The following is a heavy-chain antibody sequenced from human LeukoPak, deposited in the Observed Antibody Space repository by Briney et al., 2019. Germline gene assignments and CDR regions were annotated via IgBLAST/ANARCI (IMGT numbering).Heavy chain of an antibody. CDR2: IFYSGST. D-gene: IGHD4-17*01. Sequence: SETLSLTCTVSSYSISSGYYWGWIRQPPGQGLEWIGGIFYSGSTYYNSSLKSRVIISVDTSKNLFSLKLSSVTATDTAVYYCARGTAVTTDTFHYWGQGTLVTVSS. V-gene: IGHV4-38-2*02. J-gene: IGHJ4*02. CDR3: ARGTAVTTDTFHY. CDR1: SYSISSGYY.